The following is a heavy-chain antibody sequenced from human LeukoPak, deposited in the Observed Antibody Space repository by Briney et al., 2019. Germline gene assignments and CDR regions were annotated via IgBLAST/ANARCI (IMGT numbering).Heavy chain of an antibody. J-gene: IGHJ4*02. CDR3: ARDGPSIVVVTAIQKTFDY. CDR2: INPNSGGT. Sequence: ASVKVSCKASGYTFTGYYMHWVRQAPGQGLEWMGWINPNSGGTNYAQKFQGRVTMTRDTSISTAYMELRSLRSDDTAVYYCARDGPSIVVVTAIQKTFDYWGQGTLVTVSS. V-gene: IGHV1-2*02. CDR1: GYTFTGYY. D-gene: IGHD2-21*02.